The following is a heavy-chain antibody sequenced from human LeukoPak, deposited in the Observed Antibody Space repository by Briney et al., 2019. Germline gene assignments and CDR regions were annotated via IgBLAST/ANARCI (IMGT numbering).Heavy chain of an antibody. CDR2: ISSSGSTI. J-gene: IGHJ4*02. V-gene: IGHV3-11*01. CDR3: ARVQPHYYDSSGYPPDY. Sequence: PGGSLRLSCAASGFTFSDYYMSWIRQAPGKGLEWVSNISSSGSTIYYADSVKGRSTISRDNAKDSLYLQMNSLRAEDTAVYYCARVQPHYYDSSGYPPDYWGQGTLVTVSS. CDR1: GFTFSDYY. D-gene: IGHD3-22*01.